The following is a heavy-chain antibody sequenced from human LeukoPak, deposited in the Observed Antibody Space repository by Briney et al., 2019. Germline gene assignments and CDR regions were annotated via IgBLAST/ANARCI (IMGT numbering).Heavy chain of an antibody. J-gene: IGHJ4*02. CDR2: IIPIFGTA. CDR1: GGTFSSYA. D-gene: IGHD6-19*01. CDR3: AKASGWSNYFDY. Sequence: SVKVSCKASGGTFSSYAISWVRQAPGQGLEWMGGIIPIFGTANYAQKFQGRVTITADETTSTAYMELSSLRSEDTAVYYCAKASGWSNYFDYWGQGTLVTVSS. V-gene: IGHV1-69*01.